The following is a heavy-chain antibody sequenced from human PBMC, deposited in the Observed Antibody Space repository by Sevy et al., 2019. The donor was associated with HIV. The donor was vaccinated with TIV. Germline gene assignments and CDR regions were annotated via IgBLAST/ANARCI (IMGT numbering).Heavy chain of an antibody. V-gene: IGHV1-24*01. CDR2: FDPEDGET. D-gene: IGHD3-22*01. CDR1: GYTLTKLS. J-gene: IGHJ4*02. Sequence: ASVKVSCKVSGYTLTKLSMHWVRQAPGKGLEWMGTFDPEDGETIYAQKFKGRVTMTEDTSTDTAYMELSSLRSEDTAVYYCATTKDYYENSGDPFDYWGRGTLVTVSS. CDR3: ATTKDYYENSGDPFDY.